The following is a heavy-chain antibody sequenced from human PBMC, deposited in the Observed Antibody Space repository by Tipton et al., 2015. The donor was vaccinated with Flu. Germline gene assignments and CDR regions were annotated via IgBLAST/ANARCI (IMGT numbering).Heavy chain of an antibody. Sequence: TLSLTCTVPGDSINFYYWNWIRQSPGKGLEWIGCVYSSGDTTYNPSLKSRVIISINTSKNQFSLKVFSVTAADTAVYYCARRDYSNYVSDPKNCFDPWGQGILVIVSS. J-gene: IGHJ5*02. D-gene: IGHD4-11*01. CDR1: GDSINFYY. CDR2: VYSSGDT. CDR3: ARRDYSNYVSDPKNCFDP. V-gene: IGHV4-59*08.